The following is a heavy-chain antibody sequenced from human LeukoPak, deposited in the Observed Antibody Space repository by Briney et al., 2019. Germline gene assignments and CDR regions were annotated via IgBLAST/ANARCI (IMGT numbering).Heavy chain of an antibody. D-gene: IGHD2-21*02. CDR3: ARVPNIADCGGDCYFDY. Sequence: LRLSCAASGFTFSSYSMNWIRQHPGKGLEWLGYIYYSGSTYYNPSLKSRVTISVDTSKNQFSLKLSSVTAADTAVYYCARVPNIADCGGDCYFDYWGQGTLVTVSS. J-gene: IGHJ4*02. V-gene: IGHV4-31*02. CDR2: IYYSGST. CDR1: GFTFSSYS.